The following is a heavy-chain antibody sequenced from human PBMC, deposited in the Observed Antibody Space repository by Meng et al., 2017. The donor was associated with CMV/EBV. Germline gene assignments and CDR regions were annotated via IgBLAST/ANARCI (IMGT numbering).Heavy chain of an antibody. V-gene: IGHV3-7*01. CDR2: IKQDGSEK. D-gene: IGHD3-3*01. J-gene: IGHJ3*02. CDR1: GFTFSNAW. CDR3: ARGNNYDFWSGDAFDI. Sequence: GESLKISCAASGFTFSNAWMSWVRQAPGKGLEWVANIKQDGSEKYYVDSVKGRFTTSRDNAKNSLYLQMNSLRAEDTAVYYCARGNNYDFWSGDAFDIWGQGTMVTVSS.